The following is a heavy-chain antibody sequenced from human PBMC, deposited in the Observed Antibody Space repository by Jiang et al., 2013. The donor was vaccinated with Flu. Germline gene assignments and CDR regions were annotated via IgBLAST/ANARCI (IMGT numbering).Heavy chain of an antibody. CDR1: GYSFTSYW. CDR3: VRQEVGVGFDY. V-gene: IGHV5-51*01. Sequence: GAEVKKPGESLKISCKGSGYSFTSYWIGWVRQMPGKGLEWMGIIYPGDSETRYSPSFQGQVTISADKSSTTTYLQWSSLKASDTAVYYCVRQEVGVGFDYWGQGALVTVSS. D-gene: IGHD1-26*01. CDR2: IYPGDSET. J-gene: IGHJ4*02.